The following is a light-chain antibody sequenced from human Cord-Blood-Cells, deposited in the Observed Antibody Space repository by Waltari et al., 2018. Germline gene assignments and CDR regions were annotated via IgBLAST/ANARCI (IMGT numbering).Light chain of an antibody. CDR2: EVS. V-gene: IGLV2-23*02. Sequence: QSALTQPASVSGSPGQSITISCTGTSSHVGRYNLVSWYQQHPGKAPKLMIYEVSKRPSGVSNRFSGSKSGNTASLTISGLQAEDEADYYCCSYAGSSTVFGGGTKLTVL. J-gene: IGLJ2*01. CDR3: CSYAGSSTV. CDR1: SSHVGRYNL.